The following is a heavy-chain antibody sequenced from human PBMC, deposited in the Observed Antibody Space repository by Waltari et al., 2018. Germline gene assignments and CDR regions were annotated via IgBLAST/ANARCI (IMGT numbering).Heavy chain of an antibody. D-gene: IGHD2-15*01. V-gene: IGHV1-69*12. CDR1: GGTFSSYA. J-gene: IGHJ4*02. Sequence: QVQLVQSGAEVKKPGSSVKVSCKASGGTFSSYAISWVRQAPGQGLEWMGGISPIFGTANYAQKFQGRVTITADESTSTAYMELSSLRSEDTAVYYCAREGCSGGSCYSLFDYWGQGTLVTVSS. CDR3: AREGCSGGSCYSLFDY. CDR2: ISPIFGTA.